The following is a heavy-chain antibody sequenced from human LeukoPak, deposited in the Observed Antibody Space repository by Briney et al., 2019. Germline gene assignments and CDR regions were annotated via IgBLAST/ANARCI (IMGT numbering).Heavy chain of an antibody. CDR1: GFTFSSFA. CDR3: ARAPGRGSGWYRY. Sequence: PGGSLRLSCSASGFTFSSFAMNWVRQAPGKGLEWVANIKQDGSEKYYVDSVKGRFTISRDNAKNSLYLQMNSLRAEDTAVYYCARAPGRGSGWYRYWGQGTLVTVSS. CDR2: IKQDGSEK. V-gene: IGHV3-7*01. J-gene: IGHJ4*02. D-gene: IGHD6-19*01.